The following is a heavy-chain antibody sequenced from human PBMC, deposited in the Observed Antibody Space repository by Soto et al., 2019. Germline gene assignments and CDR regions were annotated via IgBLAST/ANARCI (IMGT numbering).Heavy chain of an antibody. CDR2: INHSGST. V-gene: IGHV4-34*01. CDR1: GGSFSGYY. CDR3: ARAPNWFDP. J-gene: IGHJ5*02. Sequence: PSETLSLTCAVYGGSFSGYYWSWIVQPPGKGLGWIVEINHSGSTNYNPSLKSRVTISADTSKRQFSLKLSSVPAPDTAVYYCARAPNWFDPWRQGTLVTVSS.